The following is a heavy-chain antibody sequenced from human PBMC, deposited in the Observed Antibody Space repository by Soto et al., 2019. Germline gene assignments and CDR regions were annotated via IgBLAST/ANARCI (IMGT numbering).Heavy chain of an antibody. Sequence: STTLSLTCAVSGGSFTSNNWWTWVRQPPGQGLEWIGEIYRTGSTTYNPSLKSRVTISLDKSENQFSLKVTSLTAADTAVYYCASRDPGTSVDYWGQGTLVTVSS. V-gene: IGHV4-4*02. CDR1: GGSFTSNNW. D-gene: IGHD1-7*01. CDR3: ASRDPGTSVDY. CDR2: IYRTGST. J-gene: IGHJ4*02.